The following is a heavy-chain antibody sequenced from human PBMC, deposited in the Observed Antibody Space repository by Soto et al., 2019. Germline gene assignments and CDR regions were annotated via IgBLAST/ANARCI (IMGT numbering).Heavy chain of an antibody. Sequence: ASVKVSCKASGYTFTSYGISWVRQAPGQGLEWMGWISAYNGNTNYAQKLQGRVTMTRDTSTSTVYMELSSLRSEDTAVYYCARQYCSGGSCYTLDYWGQGTLVTVSS. J-gene: IGHJ4*02. CDR1: GYTFTSYG. CDR2: ISAYNGNT. D-gene: IGHD2-15*01. CDR3: ARQYCSGGSCYTLDY. V-gene: IGHV1-18*01.